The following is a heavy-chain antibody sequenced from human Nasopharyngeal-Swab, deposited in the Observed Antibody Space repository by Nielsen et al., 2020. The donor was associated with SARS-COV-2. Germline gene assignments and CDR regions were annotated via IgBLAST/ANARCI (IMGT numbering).Heavy chain of an antibody. CDR1: GYTFTGYY. CDR2: INPNSGGT. Sequence: ASLQISCNAAGYTFTGYYMHWVLHDPGQGLEWMGRINPNSGGTKYAQKFQGRVTMTRDTSISTAYMVLSRLRSDDTAVYYCARSVAGTTHYYYYYVMDVWGQGTTVTGSS. D-gene: IGHD6-19*01. CDR3: ARSVAGTTHYYYYYVMDV. V-gene: IGHV1-2*06. J-gene: IGHJ6*02.